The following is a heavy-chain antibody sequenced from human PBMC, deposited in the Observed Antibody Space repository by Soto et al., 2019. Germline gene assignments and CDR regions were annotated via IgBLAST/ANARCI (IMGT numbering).Heavy chain of an antibody. CDR3: WRGRYYFGC. Sequence: SETLSLTCTVSVGSISSYSWSWIRQPPGKGLEWIGYIYYSGGTTFNPSLKRRGTISVDTSKNQFSLKLKSVTAADTAVEYCWRGRYYFGCWGQGPLVTVSS. CDR2: IYYSGGT. CDR1: VGSISSYS. V-gene: IGHV4-59*01. J-gene: IGHJ4*02.